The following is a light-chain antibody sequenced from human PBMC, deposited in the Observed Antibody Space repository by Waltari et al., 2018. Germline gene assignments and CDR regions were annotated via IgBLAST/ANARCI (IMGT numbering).Light chain of an antibody. V-gene: IGKV1-5*03. CDR2: KAS. CDR1: QSVNSW. CDR3: QQYNRYST. J-gene: IGKJ1*01. Sequence: DIQMTQSPSTLSASVGDRVAITCRASQSVNSWLAWYQQKPGKAPKVLIYKASILESGVPSRFSGSGSGTEFTLTISNLQPDDFATYYCQQYNRYSTFGQGTKVELK.